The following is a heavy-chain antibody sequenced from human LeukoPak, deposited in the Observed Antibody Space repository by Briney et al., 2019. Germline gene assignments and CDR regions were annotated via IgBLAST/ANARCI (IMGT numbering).Heavy chain of an antibody. Sequence: GGSLRLSCGASGFTFNTFAMSWVRQAPGKGREWVSARSGSDAGTYYADSVKGRFTISRDNSKTTLYLQMNSLRAEDAAVYYCAKAPLGRCTGVICYCFDSWGQGTLVTVSS. J-gene: IGHJ4*02. D-gene: IGHD2-15*01. V-gene: IGHV3-23*01. CDR2: RSGSDAGT. CDR1: GFTFNTFA. CDR3: AKAPLGRCTGVICYCFDS.